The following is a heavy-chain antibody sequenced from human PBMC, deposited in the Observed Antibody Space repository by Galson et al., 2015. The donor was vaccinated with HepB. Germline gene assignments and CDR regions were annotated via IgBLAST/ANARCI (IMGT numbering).Heavy chain of an antibody. J-gene: IGHJ4*02. Sequence: SVKVSCKASGFTFTDYYIHWVRQAPGQGLEWMGWIQLNNGDTKYAPKFQGRVTMTRDTPISTAYMDLRGLTPDDTALYYCARDPYDSTPLDYWGQGTLVTVSS. CDR3: ARDPYDSTPLDY. D-gene: IGHD5-12*01. CDR2: IQLNNGDT. V-gene: IGHV1-2*02. CDR1: GFTFTDYY.